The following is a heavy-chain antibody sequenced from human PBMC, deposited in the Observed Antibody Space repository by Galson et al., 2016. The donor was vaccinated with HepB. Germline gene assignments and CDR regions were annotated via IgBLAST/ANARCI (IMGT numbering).Heavy chain of an antibody. Sequence: SLRLSCAASGFTFSSYWMHWVRQAPGKGLVWVSRINSDGSSTSYAYSVKGRSTITRDNAKNTLYLQMNSLRAEDTAVYYCAGDNVLRYFDWTTLNYYYGMDVWGQGTTVTVSS. D-gene: IGHD3-9*01. V-gene: IGHV3-74*01. J-gene: IGHJ6*02. CDR3: AGDNVLRYFDWTTLNYYYGMDV. CDR1: GFTFSSYW. CDR2: INSDGSST.